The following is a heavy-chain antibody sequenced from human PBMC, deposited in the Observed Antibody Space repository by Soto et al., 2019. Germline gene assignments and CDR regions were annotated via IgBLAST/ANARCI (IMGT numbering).Heavy chain of an antibody. V-gene: IGHV4-59*01. D-gene: IGHD6-13*01. Sequence: SETLSLTCTVSGVSISFYYWSWIRQPPGKGLEWIAYIDSSGSTKYNPSLKSRVTISLDTSRNQLSLKLNSVTAADTAVYYCAREGYSRQIDYWGQGTLVTVSS. CDR2: IDSSGST. CDR1: GVSISFYY. J-gene: IGHJ4*02. CDR3: AREGYSRQIDY.